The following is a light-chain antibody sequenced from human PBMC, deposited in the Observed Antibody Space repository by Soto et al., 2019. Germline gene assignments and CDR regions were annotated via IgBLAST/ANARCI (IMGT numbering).Light chain of an antibody. J-gene: IGKJ1*01. CDR2: KAS. Sequence: DIQLTQTPSTLSASVGDRVTITCRASHSISSWLARYQQKPGKAPKLLIYKASTLKSGVPSRFSGSGSGTEFTLTISSLQPDDFATYYCQHYNSYSEAFGQGTKVDIK. CDR1: HSISSW. V-gene: IGKV1-5*03. CDR3: QHYNSYSEA.